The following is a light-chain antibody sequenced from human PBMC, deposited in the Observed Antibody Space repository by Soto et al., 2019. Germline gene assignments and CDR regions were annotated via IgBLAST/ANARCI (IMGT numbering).Light chain of an antibody. V-gene: IGKV1-39*01. J-gene: IGKJ1*01. Sequence: IQMTQSPSSLSTSVGDRVTITCRASQSISSYLNWYQQKPGKAPKLLICSASSLQSGVPSRFSGSGSGTDFTLTISSLQPEDFATYYCQQSYSTPPTFGQGTKVDIK. CDR3: QQSYSTPPT. CDR2: SAS. CDR1: QSISSY.